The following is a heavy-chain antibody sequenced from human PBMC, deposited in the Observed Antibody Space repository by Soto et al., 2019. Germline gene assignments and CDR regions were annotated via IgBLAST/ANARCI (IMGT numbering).Heavy chain of an antibody. Sequence: SVKVSCKASGGTFSSYAISWVRQAPGQGLEWMGGTIPIFGTANYAQKFQGRVTITVDESTSTAYMELSSLRSEDTAVYYCARGTVVIYYQFDYWGQGTLVTVSS. J-gene: IGHJ4*02. CDR1: GGTFSSYA. CDR2: TIPIFGTA. D-gene: IGHD3-22*01. CDR3: ARGTVVIYYQFDY. V-gene: IGHV1-69*13.